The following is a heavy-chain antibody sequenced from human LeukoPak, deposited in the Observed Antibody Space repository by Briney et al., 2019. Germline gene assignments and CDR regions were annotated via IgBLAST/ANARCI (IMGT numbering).Heavy chain of an antibody. CDR2: TSFDGSSK. J-gene: IGHJ6*02. CDR1: GFTFSSYG. CDR3: AKGLSDYDILTGHYTPHYYYGMDV. D-gene: IGHD3-9*01. Sequence: GGSLRLSCAASGFTFSSYGMHWVRQAPGKWLEWVAVTSFDGSSKYYADSVKGRFTISRDNSKNTLDLQMNSLRAEDTAVYYCAKGLSDYDILTGHYTPHYYYGMDVWGQGTTVTVSS. V-gene: IGHV3-30*18.